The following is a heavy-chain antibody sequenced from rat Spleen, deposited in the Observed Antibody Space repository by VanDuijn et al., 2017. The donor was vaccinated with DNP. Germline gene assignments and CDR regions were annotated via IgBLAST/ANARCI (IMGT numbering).Heavy chain of an antibody. V-gene: IGHV5-7*01. J-gene: IGHJ2*01. D-gene: IGHD1-4*01. Sequence: EVQLVESGGGLVQPGRSLKLSCAVSRITFSDHNMAWVRQAPKKGLEWVATISHDGSDTYYRDSVKGRFTISRDNTKSTLYLQMDSLRSEDTATYYCASRPPPTRGPFDYWGQGVTVTVSS. CDR1: RITFSDHN. CDR3: ASRPPPTRGPFDY. CDR2: ISHDGSDT.